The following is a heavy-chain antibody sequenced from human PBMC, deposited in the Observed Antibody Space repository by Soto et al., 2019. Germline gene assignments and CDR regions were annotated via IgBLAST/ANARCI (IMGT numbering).Heavy chain of an antibody. CDR3: ARQGGGVVPAASYYYYGMDV. Sequence: PGESLKISCKGSGYSFTSYWIGWVRQMPGKGLEWMGIIYPGDSDTRYSPSFQGQVTISADKSISTAYLQWSSLKASDTAMYYCARQGGGVVPAASYYYYGMDVWGQGTTVTVSS. D-gene: IGHD2-2*01. CDR1: GYSFTSYW. V-gene: IGHV5-51*01. J-gene: IGHJ6*02. CDR2: IYPGDSDT.